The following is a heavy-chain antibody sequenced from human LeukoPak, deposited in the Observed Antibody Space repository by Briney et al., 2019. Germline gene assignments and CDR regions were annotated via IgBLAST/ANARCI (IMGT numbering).Heavy chain of an antibody. J-gene: IGHJ4*02. D-gene: IGHD6-19*01. Sequence: SETLSLTCTVSGGSISSSSYYWGWIRQPPGKGLEWIGSIYYSGSTYYNPSLKSRVTISVDTSKNQFSLKLSSVTAADTAVYYCARQAAVPGEEKFDYWGQGTLVTVSS. CDR1: GGSISSSSYY. V-gene: IGHV4-39*01. CDR3: ARQAAVPGEEKFDY. CDR2: IYYSGST.